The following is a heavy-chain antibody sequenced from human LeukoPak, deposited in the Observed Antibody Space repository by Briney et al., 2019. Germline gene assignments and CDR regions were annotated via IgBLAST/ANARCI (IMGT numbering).Heavy chain of an antibody. CDR3: AREPSSGREPTSGRPLDY. V-gene: IGHV4-4*07. D-gene: IGHD3-22*01. CDR1: GGSISGYF. Sequence: SETLSLTCTVSGGSISGYFWSWIRQPAGKGLEWIGRIYSSGSNNYNPSLKSRVTMSLDTSKNHLSLNLSSVTAADTAVYYCAREPSSGREPTSGRPLDYWGQGTLVTVSS. J-gene: IGHJ4*02. CDR2: IYSSGSN.